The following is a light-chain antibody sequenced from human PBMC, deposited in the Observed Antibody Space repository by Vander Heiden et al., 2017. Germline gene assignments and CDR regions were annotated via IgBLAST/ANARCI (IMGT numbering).Light chain of an antibody. CDR1: QNVRSY. Sequence: EVVLTQSPATLSWSPGESATLACRASQNVRSYLAWYQQKPGQAPRLLIYDASNRATGIPARFSGSGSGTDFTLTISSLDPEDFAVYFCQQRVNWPLTFGGGTQVEIK. CDR2: DAS. CDR3: QQRVNWPLT. J-gene: IGKJ4*01. V-gene: IGKV3-11*01.